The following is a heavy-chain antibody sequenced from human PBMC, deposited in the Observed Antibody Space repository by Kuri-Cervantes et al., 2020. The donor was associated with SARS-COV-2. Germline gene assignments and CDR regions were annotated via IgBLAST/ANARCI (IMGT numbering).Heavy chain of an antibody. J-gene: IGHJ4*02. CDR3: AKDRRGSGPFDY. V-gene: IGHV3-30*02. D-gene: IGHD3-10*01. Sequence: GESLKISCAASGFTFSSYDMHWVRQAPGKGLEWVAFIRYDGSNKYYADSVKGRFTISRDNSKNTLYLQMNSLRAEDTAVYYCAKDRRGSGPFDYWGQGTLVTVSS. CDR1: GFTFSSYD. CDR2: IRYDGSNK.